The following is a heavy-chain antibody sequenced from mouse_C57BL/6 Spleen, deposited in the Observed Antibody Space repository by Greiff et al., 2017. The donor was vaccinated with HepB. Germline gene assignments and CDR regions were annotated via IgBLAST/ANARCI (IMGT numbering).Heavy chain of an antibody. CDR1: GYTFTSYG. D-gene: IGHD1-1*01. CDR2: IYPRSGNT. J-gene: IGHJ4*01. Sequence: VKLMESGAELARPGASVKLSCKASGYTFTSYGISWVKQRTGQGLEWIGEIYPRSGNTYYNEKFKGKATLTADKSSSTAYMELRSLTSEDSAVYFCARRGLRGAMDYWGQGTSVTVSS. V-gene: IGHV1-81*01. CDR3: ARRGLRGAMDY.